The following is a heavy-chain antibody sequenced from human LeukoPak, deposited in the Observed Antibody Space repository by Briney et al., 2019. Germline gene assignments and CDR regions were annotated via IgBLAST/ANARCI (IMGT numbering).Heavy chain of an antibody. J-gene: IGHJ6*02. D-gene: IGHD5-18*01. CDR2: ISYDGSNK. V-gene: IGHV3-30*18. CDR3: AKVDGYSYDNYYGMDV. CDR1: GFTFSSYG. Sequence: SLRLSCAASGFTFSSYGMHWVRQAPGKGLEWVAVISYDGSNKYYADSVKGRFTISRDNSKNTLYLQMNSLRAEDTAVYYCAKVDGYSYDNYYGMDVWGQGTTVTVSS.